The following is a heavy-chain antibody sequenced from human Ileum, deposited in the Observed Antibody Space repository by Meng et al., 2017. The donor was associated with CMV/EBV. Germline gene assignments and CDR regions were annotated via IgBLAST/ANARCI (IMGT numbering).Heavy chain of an antibody. D-gene: IGHD3-10*01. CDR2: ISSSSSSI. CDR1: GFTFSSYS. CDR3: ARSFFGSGSYYSQY. V-gene: IGHV3-48*02. Sequence: GGSLRLSCAASGFTFSSYSMNWVRQAPGKGLEWVSYISSSSSSIYYADSVKGRFTISRDNAKNSLYLQMNSLRDEDTAVYYCARSFFGSGSYYSQYWGQGTRVTVYS. J-gene: IGHJ4*02.